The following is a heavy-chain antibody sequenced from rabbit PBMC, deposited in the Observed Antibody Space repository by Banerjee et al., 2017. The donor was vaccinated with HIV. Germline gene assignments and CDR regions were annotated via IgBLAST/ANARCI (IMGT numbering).Heavy chain of an antibody. CDR3: ARDTSSSFSSYGMDL. J-gene: IGHJ6*01. D-gene: IGHD1-1*01. CDR1: GFPFSSSYW. Sequence: QEQLGESGGDLGKPEGSLTLTRTASGFPFSSSYWICWVRQAPGKGLEWIACIDAGSSTFTYIATWTEGRFSISKASSTTVTLQMSRLTAAEKATYFSARDTSSSFSSYGMDLWGQGTLVTVS. V-gene: IGHV1S45*01. CDR2: IDAGSSTFT.